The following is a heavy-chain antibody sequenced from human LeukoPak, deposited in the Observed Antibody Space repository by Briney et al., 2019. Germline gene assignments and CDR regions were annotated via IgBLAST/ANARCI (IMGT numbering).Heavy chain of an antibody. CDR1: GGSISSSSYY. CDR2: IYYSGST. CDR3: ARSSSWTYNWFDP. V-gene: IGHV4-39*07. Sequence: PSETLSLTCTVSGGSISSSSYYWGWIRQPPGKGLEWIGSIYYSGSTYYNPSLKSRVTISVDTSKNQFSLKLSSVTAADTAVYYCARSSSWTYNWFDPWGQGTLVTVSS. J-gene: IGHJ5*02. D-gene: IGHD6-13*01.